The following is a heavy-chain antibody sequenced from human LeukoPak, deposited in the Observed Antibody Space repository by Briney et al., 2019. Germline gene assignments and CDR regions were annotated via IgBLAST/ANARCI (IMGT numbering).Heavy chain of an antibody. CDR2: INPNSGGA. Sequence: ASVKVSCKASGYTFTGYYIHWVRQAPGQGLEWMGRINPNSGGANYAQKFQGRVTMTRDTSINTAYMELSRLRSDDTAVYYCATEVAAADDVFDIWGQGTMVTVSS. D-gene: IGHD6-13*01. J-gene: IGHJ3*02. CDR1: GYTFTGYY. CDR3: ATEVAAADDVFDI. V-gene: IGHV1-2*06.